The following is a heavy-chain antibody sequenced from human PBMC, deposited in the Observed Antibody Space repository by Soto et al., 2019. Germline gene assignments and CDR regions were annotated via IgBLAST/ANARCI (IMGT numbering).Heavy chain of an antibody. D-gene: IGHD2-2*03. CDR2: TYHSGNP. CDR1: GDTISTGGYT. J-gene: IGHJ6*02. CDR3: ARLYGYCVSTNCHGYYGMDV. V-gene: IGHV4-30-2*01. Sequence: SETLSLTCDVSGDTISTGGYTWAWIRQPPGKALEWIGHTYHSGNPYYNQSLKSRVIISVDRSKNQFSLKLRSVTAADTAVYYCARLYGYCVSTNCHGYYGMDVWGQGTTVTVSS.